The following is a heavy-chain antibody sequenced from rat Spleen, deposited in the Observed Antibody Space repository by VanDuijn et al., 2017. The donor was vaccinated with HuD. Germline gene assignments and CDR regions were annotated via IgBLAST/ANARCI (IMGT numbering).Heavy chain of an antibody. CDR3: ARHKAGTYWYFDF. CDR2: ISSGGST. V-gene: IGHV2-6*01. Sequence: QVQLKESGPGLVQPSQTLSLTCTVSGFSLTSYTVSWVRQPPGKGLEWIAAISSGGSTYYPDSVKGRFTISRENAKSTLYLQMDSLRSEDTATYYCARHKAGTYWYFDFWGPGTMVTVSS. CDR1: GFSLTSYT. D-gene: IGHD4-2*01. J-gene: IGHJ1*01.